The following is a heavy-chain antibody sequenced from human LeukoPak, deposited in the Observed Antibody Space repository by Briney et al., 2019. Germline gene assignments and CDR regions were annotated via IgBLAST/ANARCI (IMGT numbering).Heavy chain of an antibody. V-gene: IGHV3-33*01. J-gene: IGHJ5*02. CDR3: AGDMAAVASSNWFDP. D-gene: IGHD6-19*01. Sequence: GRSLRLSCAASGFTFSSYGMHSVRQAPSKGLEWVEVIWYDGSNKYHAASVKGRFTISRENSKTTLYLQMNSLRAEDTAVYYCAGDMAAVASSNWFDPWGKGTLVTVSS. CDR1: GFTFSSYG. CDR2: IWYDGSNK.